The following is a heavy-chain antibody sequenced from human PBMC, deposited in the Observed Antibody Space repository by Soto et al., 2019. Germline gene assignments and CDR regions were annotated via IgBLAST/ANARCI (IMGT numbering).Heavy chain of an antibody. D-gene: IGHD3-3*01. V-gene: IGHV3-43*01. Sequence: GGSLRLSCAASGFRFDDYNMHWVRQAPGKGLEWVSLITWNGANSYYADSVKGRFTISRDGTTKSLSLQMTSLKREDTGLYFCARETLTFGSALDVWGQGTTVTSP. CDR2: ITWNGANS. CDR3: ARETLTFGSALDV. J-gene: IGHJ6*02. CDR1: GFRFDDYN.